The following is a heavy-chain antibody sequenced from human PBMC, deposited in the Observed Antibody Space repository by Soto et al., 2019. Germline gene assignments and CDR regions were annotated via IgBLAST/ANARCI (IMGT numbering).Heavy chain of an antibody. D-gene: IGHD6-19*01. J-gene: IGHJ4*02. CDR2: ISGSGGST. Sequence: HPGGSLRLSCAASGFTFSSYAMNWVRQAPGKGLEWVSVISGSGGSTYYADSVKGRFTISRDNSKNTLYLQMNSLRAEDTAVYYCARRSSGWYFYYWGQGTLVTVSS. V-gene: IGHV3-23*01. CDR3: ARRSSGWYFYY. CDR1: GFTFSSYA.